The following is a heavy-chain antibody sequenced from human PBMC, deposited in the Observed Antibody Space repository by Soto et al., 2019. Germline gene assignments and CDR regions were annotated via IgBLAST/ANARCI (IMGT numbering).Heavy chain of an antibody. CDR1: GDSISSDYYH. CDR3: AREDDGGDSLDV. V-gene: IGHV4-30-4*08. J-gene: IGHJ6*02. CDR2: IHHSGSI. Sequence: QVQLQQSGPGLVKPSQTLSLTCTVSGDSISSDYYHWTWIRQSPGKGLEWIGYIHHSGSILYNPSVNSRVTISVDTSKNQFSLHLTSVTAADTAVYFCAREDDGGDSLDVWGQGTTVTVSS. D-gene: IGHD2-21*02.